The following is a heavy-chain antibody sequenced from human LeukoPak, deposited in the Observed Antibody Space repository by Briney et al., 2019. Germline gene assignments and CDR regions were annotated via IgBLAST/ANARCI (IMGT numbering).Heavy chain of an antibody. CDR2: ISGSGGST. D-gene: IGHD3-16*01. CDR1: GFTFSSYA. Sequence: PGGSLRLSCAASGFTFSSYAMSWVRQAPGKGLEWVSAISGSGGSTYYADSVKGRFTISRDNAKNSLYLQMNSLRAEDTAVYYCARGRGGFDYWGQGTLVTVSS. J-gene: IGHJ4*02. CDR3: ARGRGGFDY. V-gene: IGHV3-23*01.